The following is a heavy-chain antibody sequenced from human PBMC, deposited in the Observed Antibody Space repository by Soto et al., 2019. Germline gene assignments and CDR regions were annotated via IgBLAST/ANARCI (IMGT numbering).Heavy chain of an antibody. CDR1: GFTFSNYW. V-gene: IGHV3-74*01. CDR3: ARVVAVADYDY. D-gene: IGHD6-19*01. Sequence: GGSLRLSCVASGFTFSNYWMHWVRQAPGKGLEWVSRISSDGSSTTYADSVKGRFTISRDNAKNTLYLQMNSLRAEDTAVYYCARVVAVADYDYWGQGTLVTVSS. J-gene: IGHJ4*02. CDR2: ISSDGSST.